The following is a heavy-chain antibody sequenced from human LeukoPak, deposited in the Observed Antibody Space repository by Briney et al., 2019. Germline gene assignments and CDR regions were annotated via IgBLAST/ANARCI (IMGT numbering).Heavy chain of an antibody. J-gene: IGHJ3*02. V-gene: IGHV3-21*01. Sequence: GGTLRLSCAASGFTFSSYSMNWVRQAPGKGLEWVSSISSSSSYIYYADSVKGRFTISRDNAKNSLYLQMNSLRAEDTAVYYCAREGKVAAAVFDAFDIWGQGTMVTVSS. CDR1: GFTFSSYS. D-gene: IGHD6-13*01. CDR3: AREGKVAAAVFDAFDI. CDR2: ISSSSSYI.